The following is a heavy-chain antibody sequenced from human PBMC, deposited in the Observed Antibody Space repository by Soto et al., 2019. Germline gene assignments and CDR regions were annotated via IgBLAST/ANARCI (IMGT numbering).Heavy chain of an antibody. D-gene: IGHD3-9*01. CDR3: GKAGGSELRYFDWPEVGV. CDR2: VTYDSSEK. CDR1: GFSFFNYG. V-gene: IGHV3-30*18. J-gene: IGHJ4*02. Sequence: QVHVVESVGGVVQPGTSLRLSCTASGFSFFNYGFAWIRQAPGKGLEWVAVVTYDSSEKYYADSVKGRFTISRDNSKNTVYLQMDSLQHNDSALYYCGKAGGSELRYFDWPEVGVWGQGTLVTVSS.